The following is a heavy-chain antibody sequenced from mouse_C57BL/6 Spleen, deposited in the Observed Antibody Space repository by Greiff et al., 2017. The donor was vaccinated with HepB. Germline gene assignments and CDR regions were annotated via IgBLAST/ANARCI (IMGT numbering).Heavy chain of an antibody. CDR1: GYAFSSSW. D-gene: IGHD1-1*01. V-gene: IGHV1-82*01. Sequence: QVQLQQSGPELVKPGASVKISCKASGYAFSSSWMNWVKQRPGKGLERIGRIYPGDGDTNYNGKFKGKATLTADKSSSTAYMQLSSLTSEDSAVYFCAREGLLRRFAYWGQGTLVTVSA. J-gene: IGHJ3*01. CDR2: IYPGDGDT. CDR3: AREGLLRRFAY.